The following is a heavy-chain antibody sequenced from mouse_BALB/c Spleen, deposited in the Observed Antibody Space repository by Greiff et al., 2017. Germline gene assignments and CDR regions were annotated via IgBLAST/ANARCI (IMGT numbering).Heavy chain of an antibody. J-gene: IGHJ4*01. Sequence: EVMLVESGGGLVQPGGSRKLSCAASGFTFSSFGMHWVRQAPEKGLEWVAYISSGSSTIYYADTVKGRFTISRDNPKNTLFLQMTSLRSEDTAMYYCATPKGYWGQGTSVTVSS. CDR1: GFTFSSFG. CDR2: ISSGSSTI. V-gene: IGHV5-17*02. CDR3: ATPKGY.